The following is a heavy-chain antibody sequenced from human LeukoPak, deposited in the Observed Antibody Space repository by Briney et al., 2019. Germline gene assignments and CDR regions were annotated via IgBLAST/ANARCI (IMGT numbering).Heavy chain of an antibody. D-gene: IGHD3-22*01. CDR2: IYQSGTT. CDR1: GFSISSGYS. V-gene: IGHV4-38-2*02. Sequence: SETLSLTCTVSGFSISSGYSWGWIRQPPGKGLEWIGSIYQSGTTYYNPSLKSRVTISVDTSKNQFSLKLSSVTAADTAVYYCARLTRGPYDSSETQSGAFDIWGQGTMVTVSS. CDR3: ARLTRGPYDSSETQSGAFDI. J-gene: IGHJ3*02.